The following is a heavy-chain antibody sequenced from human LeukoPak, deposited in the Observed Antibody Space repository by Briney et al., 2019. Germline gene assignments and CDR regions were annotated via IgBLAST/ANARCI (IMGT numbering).Heavy chain of an antibody. J-gene: IGHJ5*02. D-gene: IGHD5-12*01. Sequence: ASVKVSCKASGYTFTSFGISWVRQAPGQGLEWMGWISAYNGNTNYAQKLQGRVTMTTDTSTSTAYMELRSLRSDDTAVYYCARGSQALRGYSGYANWFDPWGQGTLVTVSS. CDR2: ISAYNGNT. CDR3: ARGSQALRGYSGYANWFDP. V-gene: IGHV1-18*01. CDR1: GYTFTSFG.